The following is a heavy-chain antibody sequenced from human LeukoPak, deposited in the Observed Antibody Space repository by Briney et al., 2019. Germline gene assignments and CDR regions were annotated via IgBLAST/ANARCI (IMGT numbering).Heavy chain of an antibody. D-gene: IGHD3-3*01. Sequence: ASVKVSCKAPGYTFTSYDINWVRQATGQGLEWMGWMNPNSGNTGYAQKFQGRVTITRNTSISTAYMELSSLRSEDTAVYYCARRTIFGVVIIPLGAFDIWGQGTMVTVSS. CDR2: MNPNSGNT. V-gene: IGHV1-8*03. J-gene: IGHJ3*02. CDR3: ARRTIFGVVIIPLGAFDI. CDR1: GYTFTSYD.